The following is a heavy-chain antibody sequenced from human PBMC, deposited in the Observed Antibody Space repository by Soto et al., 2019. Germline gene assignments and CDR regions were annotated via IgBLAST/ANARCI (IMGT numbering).Heavy chain of an antibody. Sequence: GESLKISCKGSGYSFTSYWISWVRQMPGKGLEWMGRIDPSDSYTNYSPSFQGHVTISADKSISTAYLQWSSLKASDTAMYYCARLRDYGGNYYYGMDVWGPGTTVTVSS. CDR3: ARLRDYGGNYYYGMDV. CDR2: IDPSDSYT. D-gene: IGHD4-17*01. J-gene: IGHJ6*02. CDR1: GYSFTSYW. V-gene: IGHV5-10-1*01.